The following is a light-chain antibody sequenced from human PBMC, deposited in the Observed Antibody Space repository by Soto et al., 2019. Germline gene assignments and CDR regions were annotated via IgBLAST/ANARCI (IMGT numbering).Light chain of an antibody. CDR2: EVY. CDR3: CSYAGSYSYI. CDR1: SSDVGGYDF. J-gene: IGLJ1*01. Sequence: QSALTQPPSASGSPGQSVTISCTGTSSDVGGYDFVSWYQQHPGKAPKLVIYEVYKRPSGVPARFSGSKSGNTASLTVSGLQAEDEADYHCCSYAGSYSYIFGSGTKLTVL. V-gene: IGLV2-8*01.